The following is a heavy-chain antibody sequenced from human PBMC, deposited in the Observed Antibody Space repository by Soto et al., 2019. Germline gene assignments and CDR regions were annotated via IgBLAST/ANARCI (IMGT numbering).Heavy chain of an antibody. CDR2: IYYSGST. CDR3: ARDAIRIGSTGTHNFYGMDV. D-gene: IGHD6-13*01. Sequence: SETRSLTCTVSGGSISSYYGSGSRQPPGKGLDWIGYIYYSGSTYYNPSLKSRVTISIDRSKNQFSLKLSSVTAADTADYHCARDAIRIGSTGTHNFYGMDVWGQGTTVTVSS. CDR1: GGSISSYY. V-gene: IGHV4-59*01. J-gene: IGHJ6*02.